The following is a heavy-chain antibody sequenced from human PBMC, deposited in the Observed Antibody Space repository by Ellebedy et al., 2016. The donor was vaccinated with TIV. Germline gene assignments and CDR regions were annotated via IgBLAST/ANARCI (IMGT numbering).Heavy chain of an antibody. J-gene: IGHJ5*02. CDR2: VHPYNGDT. D-gene: IGHD2-15*01. Sequence: AASVKVSCKASGYTFTSQEIAWARQATGQSPEWMGWVHPYNGDTGYAQQFQGRITITTDTSRSTAYMELGSLKSGDTAVYYCARGARFCSGGSCYVCDLWGQGTLVTVSS. V-gene: IGHV1-8*03. CDR1: GYTFTSQE. CDR3: ARGARFCSGGSCYVCDL.